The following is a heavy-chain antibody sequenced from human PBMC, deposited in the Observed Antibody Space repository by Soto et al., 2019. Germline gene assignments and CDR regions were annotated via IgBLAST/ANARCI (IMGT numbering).Heavy chain of an antibody. CDR2: INPSGGST. Sequence: QVQLVQSGAEVKKPGASVKVSCKASGYTFTSYYMHWVRQAPGQGLEWMGIINPSGGSTSYAQKFQGRVTMTRDTSTSTVYMELSSLRSEGTAVYYCASVSFRDGTGDAFDIWGQGTMVTVSS. J-gene: IGHJ3*02. CDR1: GYTFTSYY. D-gene: IGHD2-21*02. CDR3: ASVSFRDGTGDAFDI. V-gene: IGHV1-46*01.